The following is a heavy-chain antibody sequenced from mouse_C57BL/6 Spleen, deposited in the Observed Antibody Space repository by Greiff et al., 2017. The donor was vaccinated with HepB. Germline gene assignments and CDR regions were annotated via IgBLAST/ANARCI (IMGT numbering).Heavy chain of an antibody. J-gene: IGHJ1*03. CDR3: ARHEADYGLEGYFDV. V-gene: IGHV1-62-2*01. CDR1: GYTFTEYT. D-gene: IGHD1-1*01. CDR2: FYPGSGSI. Sequence: VKVVESGAELVKPGASVKLSCKASGYTFTEYTIHWVKQRSGQGLEWIGWFYPGSGSIKYNEKFKDKATLTADKSSSTVYMELSRLTSEDSAVYFCARHEADYGLEGYFDVWGTGTTVTVSS.